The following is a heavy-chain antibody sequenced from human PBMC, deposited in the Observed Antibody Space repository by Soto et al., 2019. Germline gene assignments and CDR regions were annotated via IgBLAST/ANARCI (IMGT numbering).Heavy chain of an antibody. CDR1: GGTFSSYA. CDR2: IITMSGAT. Sequence: QVQLVQSGAEVKKPGSSVKVSCMASGGTFSSYALSWVRQAPGQGLEWMGGIITMSGATNYAQKFQGRVTFTADESTNTAYLELTSLRPEDTAVYYCARRGPENDYWGQGTLVTVSS. CDR3: ARRGPENDY. D-gene: IGHD2-2*01. J-gene: IGHJ4*02. V-gene: IGHV1-69*12.